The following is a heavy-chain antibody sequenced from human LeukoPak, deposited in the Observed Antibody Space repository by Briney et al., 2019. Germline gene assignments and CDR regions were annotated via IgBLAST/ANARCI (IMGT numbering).Heavy chain of an antibody. CDR1: GYTLTELS. CDR3: ATAKGIAVKEFDY. Sequence: ASVKVSCKVSGYTLTELSMHWVRQAPGKGLEWMGGFDPEDGETIYAQKFRGRVTMTEDTSTDTAYMELSSLRSEDTAVYYCATAKGIAVKEFDYWGQGTLVTVSS. D-gene: IGHD6-19*01. J-gene: IGHJ4*02. V-gene: IGHV1-24*01. CDR2: FDPEDGET.